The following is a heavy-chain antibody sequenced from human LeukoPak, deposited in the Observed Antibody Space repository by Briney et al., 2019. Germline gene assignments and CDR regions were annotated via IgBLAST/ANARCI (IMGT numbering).Heavy chain of an antibody. Sequence: SVKVSCKASGGTFSSYAISWVRQAPGQGLEWMGGIIPIFGTANYAQKFQGRVTITADESTSTAYMELSSLRSEDTAVYYCARGLRYCSGGRCYFSPPYYYYMDVWGKGTTVTISS. D-gene: IGHD2-15*01. CDR1: GGTFSSYA. V-gene: IGHV1-69*13. CDR2: IIPIFGTA. J-gene: IGHJ6*03. CDR3: ARGLRYCSGGRCYFSPPYYYYMDV.